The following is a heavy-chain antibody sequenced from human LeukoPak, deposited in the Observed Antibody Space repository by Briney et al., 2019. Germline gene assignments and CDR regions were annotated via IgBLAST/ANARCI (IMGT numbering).Heavy chain of an antibody. CDR1: GGSISSYY. J-gene: IGHJ4*02. CDR3: AREAIQRGSYFDY. CDR2: IYYSGST. V-gene: IGHV4-59*01. D-gene: IGHD2-2*01. Sequence: SETLSLTYTVSGGSISSYYWSWIRQPPGKGLEWIGYIYYSGSTNYNPSLKSRVTISVDTSKNQFSLKLSSVTAADTAVYYCAREAIQRGSYFDYWGQGTLVTVSS.